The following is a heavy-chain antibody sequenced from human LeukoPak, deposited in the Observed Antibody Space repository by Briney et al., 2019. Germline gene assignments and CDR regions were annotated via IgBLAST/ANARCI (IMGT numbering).Heavy chain of an antibody. V-gene: IGHV4-59*01. D-gene: IGHD2-2*01. Sequence: SETLSLTCTVSGGSISSYYWSWIRQPPGKGLEWIGYIYYSGSTNYNPSLKSRVTISVDTSKNQFSLKLSSVTAADTAVYYCARDRVVPAAIGVTWGRDYYYYMDVWGKGTTVTVSS. CDR3: ARDRVVPAAIGVTWGRDYYYYMDV. J-gene: IGHJ6*03. CDR1: GGSISSYY. CDR2: IYYSGST.